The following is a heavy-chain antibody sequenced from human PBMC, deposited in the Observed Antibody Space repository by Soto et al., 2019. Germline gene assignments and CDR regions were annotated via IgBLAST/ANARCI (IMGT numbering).Heavy chain of an antibody. J-gene: IGHJ4*02. V-gene: IGHV4-30-4*01. CDR1: GASVTSGDYY. D-gene: IGHD3-3*01. CDR3: ARGGLYDLWSGLFD. CDR2: MHDSGTT. Sequence: LSLTCSVSGASVTSGDYYWNWIRQTPGTGLEWLGYMHDSGTTSYNPSLKSRVTISRDTSKNQFSLKLTSVSAADTAVYFCARGGLYDLWSGLFDWGQGIRVTVS.